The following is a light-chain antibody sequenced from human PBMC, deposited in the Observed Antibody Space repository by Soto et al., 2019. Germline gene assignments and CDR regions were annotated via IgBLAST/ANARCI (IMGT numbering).Light chain of an antibody. J-gene: IGKJ4*01. CDR1: QGVSTSH. Sequence: EMALTQSPASLSSSPGERAAISCRASQGVSTSHLAWYQRKPGQAPRLLIYGASSRATGIPDRFSGSGSGTDFTLTISRLEPEDFAVYYCQQYGNGSPLTFGGGTKVEV. V-gene: IGKV3-20*01. CDR3: QQYGNGSPLT. CDR2: GAS.